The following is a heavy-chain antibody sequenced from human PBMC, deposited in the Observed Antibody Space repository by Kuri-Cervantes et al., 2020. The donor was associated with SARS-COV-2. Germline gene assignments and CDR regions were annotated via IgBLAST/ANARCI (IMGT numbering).Heavy chain of an antibody. CDR1: GFPFSRYA. CDR3: AKGDYFSGTSCYSYYYYYGMDV. J-gene: IGHJ6*02. V-gene: IGHV3-23*01. CDR2: ISGSGGST. Sequence: GEALKISCAASGFPFSRYAMSWVRQAPGKGLEWVSAISGSGGSTYYADSVKGRFTISRDNSKNTLYLQMNSLRAEDTAVYYCAKGDYFSGTSCYSYYYYYGMDVWGQGTTVTVSS. D-gene: IGHD2-2*01.